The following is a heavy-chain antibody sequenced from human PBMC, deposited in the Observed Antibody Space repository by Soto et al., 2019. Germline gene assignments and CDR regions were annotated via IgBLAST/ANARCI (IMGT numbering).Heavy chain of an antibody. Sequence: GGSVKVSCKASGYTFTSYYMHWVRQAPGQGLEWMGWISAYNRNTNYAQKLQGRVTMTTDTSTSTAYMELRSLRSDDTAVYYCARVIAAAADFDYWGQGTLVTVSS. CDR3: ARVIAAAADFDY. D-gene: IGHD6-13*01. CDR2: ISAYNRNT. CDR1: GYTFTSYY. V-gene: IGHV1-18*04. J-gene: IGHJ4*02.